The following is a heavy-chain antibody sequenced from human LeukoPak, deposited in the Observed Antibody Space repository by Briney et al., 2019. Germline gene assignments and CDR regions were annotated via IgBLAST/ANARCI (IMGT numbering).Heavy chain of an antibody. CDR1: GFTLSTYA. CDR2: ISYDGTDT. D-gene: IGHD3-16*01. V-gene: IGHV3-30-3*01. J-gene: IGHJ4*02. Sequence: GGSLRLSCAASGFTLSTYAMHWVRQAPGKGPEWVAVISYDGTDTYYADSVKGRFTISRDTSKNSLYLQMNSLRAEDTAVFYCARIRGGPIDYWGQGTLVTVSS. CDR3: ARIRGGPIDY.